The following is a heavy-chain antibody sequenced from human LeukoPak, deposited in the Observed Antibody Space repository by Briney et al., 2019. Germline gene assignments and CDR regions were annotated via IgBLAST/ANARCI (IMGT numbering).Heavy chain of an antibody. D-gene: IGHD3-22*01. CDR2: IRYDGSNK. J-gene: IGHJ4*02. CDR1: GFTFSSYG. V-gene: IGHV3-30*02. CDR3: ARYYYDSSGYLKFDY. Sequence: GGSLRLSCAASGFTFSSYGMHWVRQAPGKGLEWVAFIRYDGSNKYYADSVKGRFTISRDNSKNTLYLQMNSLRAEDTAVYYCARYYYDSSGYLKFDYWGQGTLVTVSS.